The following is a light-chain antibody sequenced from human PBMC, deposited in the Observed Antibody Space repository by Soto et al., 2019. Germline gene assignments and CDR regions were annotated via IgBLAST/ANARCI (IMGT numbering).Light chain of an antibody. Sequence: QSALAQPPSASGSPGQSVTISCTGTSSDVGGYNFVSWYQQHPGKAPKLMIYEVSKRPSGVPDRFSGAKSGNTASLTVSGLQAEDDADYYCGSYGGGDNLVFGGGTKLTVL. CDR3: GSYGGGDNLV. J-gene: IGLJ2*01. V-gene: IGLV2-8*01. CDR2: EVS. CDR1: SSDVGGYNF.